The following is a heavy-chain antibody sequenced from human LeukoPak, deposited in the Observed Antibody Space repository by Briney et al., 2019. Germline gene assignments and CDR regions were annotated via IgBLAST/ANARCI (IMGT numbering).Heavy chain of an antibody. CDR1: GFTFSSYS. V-gene: IGHV3-21*01. Sequence: GGSLRLSCAASGFTFSSYSINWVRQAPGKGLEWVSCISSSSRFIYYADSVKGRFTITRDNAKNSLYLQMNSLRAEDTAVYFCARGGRNDDSVGYYSWDYWGQGTLVSVFS. CDR2: ISSSSRFI. J-gene: IGHJ4*02. D-gene: IGHD3-22*01. CDR3: ARGGRNDDSVGYYSWDY.